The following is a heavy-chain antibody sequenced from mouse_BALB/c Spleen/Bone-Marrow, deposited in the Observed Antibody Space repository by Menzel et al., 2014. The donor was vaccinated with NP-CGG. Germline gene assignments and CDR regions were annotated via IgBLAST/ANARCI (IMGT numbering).Heavy chain of an antibody. J-gene: IGHJ2*01. D-gene: IGHD2-4*01. V-gene: IGHV5-6*02. Sequence: EVKVEESGGDLVKPGGSLKLSCAASGFTFSNYGMSWVRQIPDKRLEWVATISSGGTYTFYPDSVKGRFTISRDNTKSTLTLQMTSLKSEDTAMYYCARRRDYDYFDYWGQGTTLTVSS. CDR3: ARRRDYDYFDY. CDR2: ISSGGTYT. CDR1: GFTFSNYG.